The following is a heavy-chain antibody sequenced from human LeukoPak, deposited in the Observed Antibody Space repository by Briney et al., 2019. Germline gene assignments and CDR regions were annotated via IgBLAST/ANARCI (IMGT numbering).Heavy chain of an antibody. CDR2: VSGSGGST. CDR1: GFTFSSYA. Sequence: GGSLRLSCAASGFTFSSYAMSWVRQAPGRGLEWVSAVSGSGGSTHYADSVKGRFTISRDNSKNTLYLQMNSLRAEDTAVYYCANWGFGGAKTDYWGQGTLVTVSS. V-gene: IGHV3-23*01. D-gene: IGHD3-10*01. CDR3: ANWGFGGAKTDY. J-gene: IGHJ4*02.